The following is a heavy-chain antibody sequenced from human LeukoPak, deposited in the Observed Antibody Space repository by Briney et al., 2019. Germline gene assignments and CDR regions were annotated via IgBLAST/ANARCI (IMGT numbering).Heavy chain of an antibody. CDR1: GYSISSDYY. J-gene: IGHJ4*02. D-gene: IGHD3-9*01. V-gene: IGHV4-38-2*02. CDR3: ASLDGYYND. CDR2: IYHSGST. Sequence: SETLSLTCTISGYSISSDYYWGWIRRPPGKGLEWIGSIYHSGSTSYNPSLKSRVTISVDTSKNQFSLKLSSVTAADTAVYYCASLDGYYNDWGQGTLVTVSS.